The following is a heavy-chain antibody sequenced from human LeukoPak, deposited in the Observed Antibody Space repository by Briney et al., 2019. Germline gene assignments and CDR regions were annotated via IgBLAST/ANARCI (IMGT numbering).Heavy chain of an antibody. V-gene: IGHV4-4*08. Sequence: PSEILSLTCTVSGVSISSNYWSWIRQPPGKGLEWNGLEWIGYIHANGDTNYNPSLNRRVTMSLDSSRRHLSLNLSSLTAADTAVYFCAGYDHSNYLAYWGQGILVTVSS. J-gene: IGHJ4*02. CDR1: GVSISSNY. CDR3: AGYDHSNYLAY. D-gene: IGHD4-11*01. CDR2: IHANGDT.